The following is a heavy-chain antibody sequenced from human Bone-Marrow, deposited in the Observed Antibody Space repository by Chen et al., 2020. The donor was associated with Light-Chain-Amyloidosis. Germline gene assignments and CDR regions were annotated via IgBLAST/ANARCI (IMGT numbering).Heavy chain of an antibody. Sequence: QLQLQESGPGLVKPSETLSLTCTVSGDSINSSPYFWGWIRQSPGNGLEWIGTVFSTGTTYYNPSLKSRLTISVDTSKNQFSLKLSSVTAADTVVYYCARHPRYLDWFDPWGQGTLVIVSS. CDR1: GDSINSSPYF. D-gene: IGHD3-16*02. V-gene: IGHV4-39*01. CDR2: VFSTGTT. J-gene: IGHJ5*02. CDR3: ARHPRYLDWFDP.